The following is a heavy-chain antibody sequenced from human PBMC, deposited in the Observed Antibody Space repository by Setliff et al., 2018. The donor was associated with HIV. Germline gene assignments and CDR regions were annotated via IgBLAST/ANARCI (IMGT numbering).Heavy chain of an antibody. CDR2: IYTSGST. CDR3: ARGDGTKYYYYYYMDV. D-gene: IGHD1-7*01. Sequence: SETLSLTCTVSGGSISTSRYYWGWIRQPPGKGLEWIGYIYTSGSTNYNPSLKSRVTMSVGTSKNQFSLKLSSVTAADTAVYYCARGDGTKYYYYYYMDVWGKGTTVTVSS. V-gene: IGHV4-61*05. J-gene: IGHJ6*03. CDR1: GGSISTSRYY.